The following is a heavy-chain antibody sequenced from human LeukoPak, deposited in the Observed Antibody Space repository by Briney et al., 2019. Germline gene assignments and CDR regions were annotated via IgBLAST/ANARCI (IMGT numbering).Heavy chain of an antibody. J-gene: IGHJ4*02. CDR1: GYTFTNYY. D-gene: IGHD6-6*01. CDR3: ARDTGYSSSSDY. V-gene: IGHV1-46*01. CDR2: IDPSGGST. Sequence: ASVKVSCEASGYTFTNYYIHWVRQAPGQGLEWMGIIDPSGGSTSYAQKFQGRVTMTRDMSTSTVYMELSSLRSEDTAVYYCARDTGYSSSSDYWGQGTLVTVSS.